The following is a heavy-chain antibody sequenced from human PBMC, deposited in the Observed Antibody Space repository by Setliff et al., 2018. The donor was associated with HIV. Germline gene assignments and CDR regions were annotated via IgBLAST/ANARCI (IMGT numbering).Heavy chain of an antibody. Sequence: GGSLRLSCAASGFTVSSNYMSWVRQAPGKGLEWVSVIYIDGSTYYADSVRGRFTISRDNAKSSLYLQMNSLRTEDTALYYCVKGKTLGGGSLDYWGQGTLVTVSS. CDR2: IYIDGST. J-gene: IGHJ4*02. CDR3: VKGKTLGGGSLDY. CDR1: GFTVSSNY. V-gene: IGHV3-53*05. D-gene: IGHD3-16*01.